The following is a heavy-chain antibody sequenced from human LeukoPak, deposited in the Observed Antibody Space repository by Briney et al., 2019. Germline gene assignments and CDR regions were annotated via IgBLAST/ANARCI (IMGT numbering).Heavy chain of an antibody. CDR2: FDPEDGET. J-gene: IGHJ4*02. Sequence: EASVKASCKVSGYTLTELSMHWVRQAPGKGLEWMGGFDPEDGETIYAQKFQGRVTMTEDTSTDTAYMELSSLRSEDTAVYYCATDGSGDTFGGVFVFDYWGQGTLVTVSS. V-gene: IGHV1-24*01. CDR1: GYTLTELS. D-gene: IGHD3-16*01. CDR3: ATDGSGDTFGGVFVFDY.